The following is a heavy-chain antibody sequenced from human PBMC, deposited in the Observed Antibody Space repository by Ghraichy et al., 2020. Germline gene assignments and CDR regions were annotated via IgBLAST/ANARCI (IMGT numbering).Heavy chain of an antibody. CDR1: GDSVSSYNAA. CDR2: TYYRSQWYN. J-gene: IGHJ4*02. D-gene: IGHD5-18*01. CDR3: AREKTGGYDYFEH. Sequence: SQTRSLTCAISGDSVSSYNAAWNWIRQSPSRGLEWLGRTYYRSQWYNDYAVSVESRITINTDASKNQFSLHLNSVTPEDTAVYYCAREKTGGYDYFEHWGQGTLVTVSS. V-gene: IGHV6-1*01.